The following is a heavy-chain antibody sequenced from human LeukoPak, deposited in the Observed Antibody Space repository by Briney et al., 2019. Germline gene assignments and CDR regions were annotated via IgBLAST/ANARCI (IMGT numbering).Heavy chain of an antibody. D-gene: IGHD3-3*01. CDR3: ATGGNPNYDFWSGYDPRTAGGGY. J-gene: IGHJ4*02. Sequence: ASVKVSCKVSGYTLTELSMHWVRQAPGKGLEWMGGFDPEDGETIYAQKFQGRVTLTEDTSTDTAYMELSSLRSEDTAVYYCATGGNPNYDFWSGYDPRTAGGGYWGQGTLVTVSS. CDR2: FDPEDGET. CDR1: GYTLTELS. V-gene: IGHV1-24*01.